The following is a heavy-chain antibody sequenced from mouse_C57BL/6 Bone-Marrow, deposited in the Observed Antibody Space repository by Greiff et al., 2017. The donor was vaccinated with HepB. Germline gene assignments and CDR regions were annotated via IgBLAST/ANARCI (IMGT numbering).Heavy chain of an antibody. CDR1: GYTFTSYW. CDR3: ARKTMVTTRGDY. J-gene: IGHJ2*01. Sequence: VQLQQPGAELVRPGTSVKLSCKASGYTFTSYWMHWVKQRPGQGLEWIGVIDPSDSYTNYNQKFKGKATLTVDTSSSTAYMQLSSLTSEDSAVYYCARKTMVTTRGDYWGQGTTLTVSS. V-gene: IGHV1-59*01. CDR2: IDPSDSYT. D-gene: IGHD2-2*01.